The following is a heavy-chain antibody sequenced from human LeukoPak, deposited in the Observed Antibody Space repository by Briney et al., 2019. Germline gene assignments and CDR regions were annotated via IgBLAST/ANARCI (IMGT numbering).Heavy chain of an antibody. Sequence: MASQTLSLTCTVSGGSISSGDYYWSWIRQPPGKGLEWIGYIYYSGSTYYNPSLKSRVTISVDTSKNQFSLKLSSVTAADTAVYYCARDQGHYYGSGSFFYWGQGTLVTVSS. CDR1: GGSISSGDYY. V-gene: IGHV4-30-4*01. CDR2: IYYSGST. J-gene: IGHJ4*02. D-gene: IGHD3-10*01. CDR3: ARDQGHYYGSGSFFY.